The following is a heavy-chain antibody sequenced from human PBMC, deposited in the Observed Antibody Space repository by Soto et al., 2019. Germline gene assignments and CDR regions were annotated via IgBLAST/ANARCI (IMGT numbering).Heavy chain of an antibody. V-gene: IGHV3-21*01. J-gene: IGHJ4*02. CDR1: GFTFSSYS. D-gene: IGHD3-10*01. CDR3: ARVGEDYYGGPDS. CDR2: ISSSSSYI. Sequence: EVQLVESGGGLVKPGGSLRLSCAASGFTFSSYSMNWVRQAPGKGLEWVSSISSSSSYIYYADSVKGRFTISRDNAKNSLYLQMNSLRAEDTAVYYCARVGEDYYGGPDSWGQGTLVTVSS.